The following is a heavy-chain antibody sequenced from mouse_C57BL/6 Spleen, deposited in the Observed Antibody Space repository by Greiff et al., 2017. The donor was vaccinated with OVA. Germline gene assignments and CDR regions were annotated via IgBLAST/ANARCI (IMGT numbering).Heavy chain of an antibody. Sequence: EVKLMESGGGLVQPGGSLKLSCAASGFTFSDYYMYWVRQTPEKRLEWVAYISNGGGSTYYPDTVKGRFTISRDNAKNTLYLQMSRLKSEDTAMYYCARQDSSGYFDYWGQGTTLTVSS. D-gene: IGHD3-2*02. CDR3: ARQDSSGYFDY. CDR1: GFTFSDYY. V-gene: IGHV5-12*01. J-gene: IGHJ2*01. CDR2: ISNGGGST.